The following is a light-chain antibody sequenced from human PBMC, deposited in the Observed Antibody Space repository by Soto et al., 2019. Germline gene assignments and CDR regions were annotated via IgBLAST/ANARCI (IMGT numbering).Light chain of an antibody. V-gene: IGLV3-1*01. CDR3: QAWDSSTAV. CDR2: QDS. Sequence: SYELPQPPSVSVSPGQTASITCSGDTLGDKYACWSQQKPGQSPVLVIYQDSTRPSGIPERFSGSNSGNTATLTISGTQAMDEADYYCQAWDSSTAVFGGGTKLTVL. CDR1: TLGDKY. J-gene: IGLJ2*01.